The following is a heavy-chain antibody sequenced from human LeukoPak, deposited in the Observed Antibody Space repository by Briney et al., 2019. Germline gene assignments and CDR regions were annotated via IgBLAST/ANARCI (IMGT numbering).Heavy chain of an antibody. CDR1: GFTFDDYA. CDR3: AKDIHRYYSRVPSYGMDV. J-gene: IGHJ6*02. Sequence: PGGSLRLPCAASGFTFDDYAMHWVRRGPGKGLEWVSGISWNSGSIGYADSVKGRFTISRDNAKNSLYLQMNSLRAEDTALYYCAKDIHRYYSRVPSYGMDVWGQGTTVTVSS. V-gene: IGHV3-9*01. D-gene: IGHD4-11*01. CDR2: ISWNSGSI.